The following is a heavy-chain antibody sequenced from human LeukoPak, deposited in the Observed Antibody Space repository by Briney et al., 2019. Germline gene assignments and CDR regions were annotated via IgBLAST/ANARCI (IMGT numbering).Heavy chain of an antibody. D-gene: IGHD5-18*01. CDR2: IIPIIGTA. CDR3: ARDPDTAMVMRNWFDP. CDR1: GGTFSSYA. J-gene: IGHJ5*02. V-gene: IGHV1-69*05. Sequence: SVKVSCKASGGTFSSYAISWVRQAPGQGLEWMGGIIPIIGTANYAQKFQGWVTITRDTSASTAYMELSSLRSEDTAVYYCARDPDTAMVMRNWFDPWGQGALVTVSS.